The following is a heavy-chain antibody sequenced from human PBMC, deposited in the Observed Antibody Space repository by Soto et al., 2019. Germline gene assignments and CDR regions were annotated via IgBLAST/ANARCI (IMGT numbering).Heavy chain of an antibody. D-gene: IGHD1-7*01. V-gene: IGHV4-34*01. J-gene: IGHJ4*02. CDR3: ARDKTTGLFDY. CDR1: GGSFSGYY. Sequence: QVQLQQWGAGLLKPSETLSLTCAVYGGSFSGYYWTWIRQPPGTGLEWIGEINHSGSTNYNPSLTRRVTISVDTAKNQFSLKLTSVTAADTAVYYCARDKTTGLFDYWGQGTRVTVSS. CDR2: INHSGST.